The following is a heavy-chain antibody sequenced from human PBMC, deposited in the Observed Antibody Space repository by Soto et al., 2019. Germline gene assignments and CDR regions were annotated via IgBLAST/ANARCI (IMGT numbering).Heavy chain of an antibody. CDR1: GFIFSDAW. J-gene: IGHJ6*02. V-gene: IGHV3-15*07. Sequence: EVQLVESGGDLVKPGGSLRLSCGASGFIFSDAWMNWVRQAPGKGLEWVGRIKSKVDGGTTDYSAPVTGRFNISRDDSKNTLYLQMNSLRTDDTGVYYCSTDRGGYYFGMGVWGPGTTV. D-gene: IGHD3-22*01. CDR3: STDRGGYYFGMGV. CDR2: IKSKVDGGTT.